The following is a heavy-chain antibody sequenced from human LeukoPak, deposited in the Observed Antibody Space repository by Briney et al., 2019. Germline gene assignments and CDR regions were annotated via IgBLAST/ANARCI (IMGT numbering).Heavy chain of an antibody. Sequence: GSLRLSCAASGFTFSSYAMSWIRQVPGKGLEWIAYISNTGQTIYYADSVKGRITISRDNSNNSLYLQLNSLRAEDTAVYYCARTRGYIASWGQGTRVTISS. D-gene: IGHD5-12*01. V-gene: IGHV3-11*01. CDR1: GFTFSSYA. CDR3: ARTRGYIAS. CDR2: ISNTGQTI. J-gene: IGHJ4*02.